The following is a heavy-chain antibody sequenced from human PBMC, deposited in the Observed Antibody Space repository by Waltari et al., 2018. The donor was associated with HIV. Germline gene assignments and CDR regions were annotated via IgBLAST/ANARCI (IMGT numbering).Heavy chain of an antibody. CDR1: GFTFSSYG. Sequence: QVYLMESGGGVVQPGGSLKLSCAASGFTFSSYGMHWVRQAPGKGLEGVAVIWSDGYNKFYADSVRGRFTFSRDNSKYTLSLQMNSLRAEDTALYYCVKERGPFNGFDIWGQGTMVTVSS. D-gene: IGHD3-16*01. V-gene: IGHV3-33*06. CDR2: IWSDGYNK. CDR3: VKERGPFNGFDI. J-gene: IGHJ3*02.